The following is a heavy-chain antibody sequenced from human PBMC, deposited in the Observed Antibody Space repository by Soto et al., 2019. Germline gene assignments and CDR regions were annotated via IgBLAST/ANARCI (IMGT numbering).Heavy chain of an antibody. V-gene: IGHV1-46*01. CDR2: INPSGGST. CDR3: AREVVTPGGDEYYYGMDV. D-gene: IGHD2-15*01. CDR1: VYTFTSYY. J-gene: IGHJ6*02. Sequence: GASVKVSCKASVYTFTSYYMHWVRQAPGQGLEWMGIINPSGGSTSYAQKFHGRVTMTRDTSTSTVYMELSSLRSEDTAVYYCAREVVTPGGDEYYYGMDVWGQGTTVTVSS.